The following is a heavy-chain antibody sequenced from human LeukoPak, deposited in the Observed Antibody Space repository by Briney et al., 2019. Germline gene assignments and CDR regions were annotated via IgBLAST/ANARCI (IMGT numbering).Heavy chain of an antibody. Sequence: PGGSLRLSCAASGFTFSSYWMSWVRQAPGKGLEWVANIKHDGSEKYYVDSVKGRFTISRDNAKNSLYLQMNSLRAEDTAVYYCARVSIAAAGTFCYFDYWGQGTLVTVSS. V-gene: IGHV3-7*04. CDR3: ARVSIAAAGTFCYFDY. CDR1: GFTFSSYW. J-gene: IGHJ4*02. D-gene: IGHD6-13*01. CDR2: IKHDGSEK.